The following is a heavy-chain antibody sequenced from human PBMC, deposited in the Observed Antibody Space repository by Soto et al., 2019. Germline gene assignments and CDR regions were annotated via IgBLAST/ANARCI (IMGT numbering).Heavy chain of an antibody. CDR1: GGSISSYY. Sequence: QVQLQESGPGLVKPSETLSLTCTVSGGSISSYYWSWIRQPPGKGLEWIGYIYYSGSTNYNPSLKSRVTISVDTSKNQFSLKLSSVTAADTAVYYCARDYGYSRSWYDYWGQGTLVTVSS. J-gene: IGHJ4*02. CDR3: ARDYGYSRSWYDY. CDR2: IYYSGST. D-gene: IGHD6-13*01. V-gene: IGHV4-59*01.